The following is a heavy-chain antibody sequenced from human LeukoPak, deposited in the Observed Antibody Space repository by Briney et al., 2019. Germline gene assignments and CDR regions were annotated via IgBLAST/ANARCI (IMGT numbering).Heavy chain of an antibody. CDR2: ISGRANSA. CDR3: AKDEPWVSPNFDY. CDR1: GFTFSTYA. V-gene: IGHV3-23*01. D-gene: IGHD1-14*01. J-gene: IGHJ4*02. Sequence: GGSLRLSCAASGFTFSTYAISWVRQAPGKGLEWLSVISGRANSAYYADSVKGRFTISRDNSKNTLYLQMSRLRAEDTALYYCAKDEPWVSPNFDYWGQGTLVTVSS.